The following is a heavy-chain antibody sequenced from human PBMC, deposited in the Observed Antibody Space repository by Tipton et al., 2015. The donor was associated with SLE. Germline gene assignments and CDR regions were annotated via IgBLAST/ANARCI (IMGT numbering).Heavy chain of an antibody. CDR3: ARGPLLDL. J-gene: IGHJ2*01. V-gene: IGHV4-34*01. CDR2: INHSGST. D-gene: IGHD5/OR15-5a*01. Sequence: LRLSCAASGFTFSNAWMSWIRQPPGKGLEWIGEINHSGSTNYNPSLKSRVTVSLDTSKNQFSLKLSSVTAADTAVYYCARGPLLDLWGRGTLVTVSS. CDR1: GFTFSNAW.